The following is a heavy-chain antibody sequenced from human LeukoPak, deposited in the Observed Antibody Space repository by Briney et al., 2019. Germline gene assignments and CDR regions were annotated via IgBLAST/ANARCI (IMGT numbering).Heavy chain of an antibody. V-gene: IGHV3-7*03. Sequence: PGGSLRLSCAASGFTFGNYWMSWVRQAPGKGLEWVAKIKQDGSEEYYVDSVKGRFTISRDNAKNSLFLQMNSLRVEDTAIYYRARGGSYPGCWGQGTLVTVSS. CDR2: IKQDGSEE. D-gene: IGHD1-26*01. CDR1: GFTFGNYW. J-gene: IGHJ4*02. CDR3: ARGGSYPGC.